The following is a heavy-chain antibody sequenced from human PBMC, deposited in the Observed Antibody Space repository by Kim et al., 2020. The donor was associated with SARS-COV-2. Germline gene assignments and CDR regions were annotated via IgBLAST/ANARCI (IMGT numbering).Heavy chain of an antibody. CDR2: IYYSGST. CDR3: ANGYSYGHH. Sequence: SETLSLTCTVSGGSISSSSYYWGWIRQPPGKGLEWIGSIYYSGSTYYNPSLKSRVTISVDTSKNQFSLKLSSVTAADTAVYYCANGYSYGHHWGQGTLVTVSS. V-gene: IGHV4-39*01. CDR1: GGSISSSSYY. D-gene: IGHD5-18*01. J-gene: IGHJ4*02.